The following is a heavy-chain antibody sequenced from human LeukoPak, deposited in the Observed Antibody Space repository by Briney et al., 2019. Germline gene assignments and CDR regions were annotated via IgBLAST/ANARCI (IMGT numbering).Heavy chain of an antibody. Sequence: SETLSLTCTLSGGSIDTATLFWGWIRQPPGKGLEYIGSIFYIGSTYYNPSLKSRVTISVDTSKNQFSLKLSSVTAADTAVYYCARGSRNTMVRGVRAPLDPWGQGTLVTVSS. CDR2: IFYIGST. V-gene: IGHV4-39*07. J-gene: IGHJ5*02. D-gene: IGHD3-10*01. CDR1: GGSIDTATLF. CDR3: ARGSRNTMVRGVRAPLDP.